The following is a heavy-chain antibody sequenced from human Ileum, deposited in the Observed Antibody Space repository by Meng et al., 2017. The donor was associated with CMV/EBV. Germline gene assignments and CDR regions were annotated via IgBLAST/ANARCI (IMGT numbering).Heavy chain of an antibody. CDR1: GFSFSRHA. V-gene: IGHV3-30*02. CDR3: ARDPYSNSLYYDMDV. D-gene: IGHD4-11*01. Sequence: GESLKISCTASGFSFSRHAMHWVRQAPGKGPEWVALIRSDGTNQYYVDSVKGRFTHSRDISKNTMFLQMNSLRVEDTAIYYCARDPYSNSLYYDMDVWGQGTAVTVSS. CDR2: IRSDGTNQ. J-gene: IGHJ6*02.